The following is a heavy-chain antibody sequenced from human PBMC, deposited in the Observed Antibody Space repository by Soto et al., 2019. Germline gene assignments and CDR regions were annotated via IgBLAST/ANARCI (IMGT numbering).Heavy chain of an antibody. CDR3: ARDKITGLFDY. Sequence: PSETLSLTCAVSGGSISSGGYCWSWIRQPPGKGLEWIGYIYHSGSTYYNPSLKSRVTISVDTSKNQFSLKLTSVTAADTAVYYCARDKITGLFDYWGQGTPVTVSS. D-gene: IGHD2-8*02. V-gene: IGHV4-30-2*01. CDR1: GGSISSGGYC. J-gene: IGHJ4*02. CDR2: IYHSGST.